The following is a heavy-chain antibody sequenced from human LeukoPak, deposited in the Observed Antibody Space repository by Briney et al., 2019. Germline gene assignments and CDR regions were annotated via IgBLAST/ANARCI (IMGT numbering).Heavy chain of an antibody. D-gene: IGHD6-19*01. CDR1: GGSISSSSYY. CDR3: ARAGGWYPYYYYMDV. Sequence: PSETLSLTCTVSGGSISSSSYYWGWIRQPPGKGLEWIGSIYYSGSTYYNPSLKSRVTISVDTSKNQFSLKLSSVTAADTAVYYCARAGGWYPYYYYMDVWGKGTTVTISS. J-gene: IGHJ6*03. CDR2: IYYSGST. V-gene: IGHV4-39*07.